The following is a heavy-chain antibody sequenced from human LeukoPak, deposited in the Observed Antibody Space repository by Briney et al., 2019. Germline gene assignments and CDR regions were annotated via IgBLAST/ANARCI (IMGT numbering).Heavy chain of an antibody. J-gene: IGHJ4*02. CDR3: ARARLKAGELLFDY. V-gene: IGHV3-30-3*01. D-gene: IGHD1-26*01. CDR1: GFTFSSYA. Sequence: GGSLRLSCAASGFTFSSYAMHWVRQAPGKGLEWVAVISYDRSNKYYADSVKGRFTISRDNSKNTLYLQMNSLRAEDTAVYYCARARLKAGELLFDYWGQGTLVTVSS. CDR2: ISYDRSNK.